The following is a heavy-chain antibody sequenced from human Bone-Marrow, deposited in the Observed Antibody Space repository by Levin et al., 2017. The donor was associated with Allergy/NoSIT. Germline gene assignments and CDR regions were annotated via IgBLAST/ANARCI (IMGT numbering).Heavy chain of an antibody. CDR1: GFTFYNYV. CDR3: AKAKSHLDYYGAGSYDF. J-gene: IGHJ4*02. CDR2: ISSSGGST. D-gene: IGHD3-10*01. Sequence: ETLSLTCAASGFTFYNYVMNWVRQSPGKGLEWVSGISSSGGSTYYADSVKGRFTISRDNSKNTLYLQINSLRAEDTAIYYCAKAKSHLDYYGAGSYDFWGQGTLVTVSS. V-gene: IGHV3-23*01.